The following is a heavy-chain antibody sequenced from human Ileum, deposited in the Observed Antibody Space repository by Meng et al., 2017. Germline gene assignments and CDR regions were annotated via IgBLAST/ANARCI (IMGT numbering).Heavy chain of an antibody. V-gene: IGHV3-23*01. CDR3: AKDKEGTVADYFDY. D-gene: IGHD1-26*01. Sequence: GGSLRLSCAASGFTFSSYAMSWVRQAPGKGLEGVSSISGSGGSTYYADSVKGRFTISRDNSKTTLYLQMNSLRAEDTAIYFCAKDKEGTVADYFDYWGQGTLVTVSS. J-gene: IGHJ4*02. CDR2: ISGSGGST. CDR1: GFTFSSYA.